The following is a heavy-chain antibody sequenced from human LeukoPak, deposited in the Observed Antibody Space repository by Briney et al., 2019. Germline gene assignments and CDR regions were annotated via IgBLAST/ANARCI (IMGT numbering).Heavy chain of an antibody. CDR1: GFTFSSFA. J-gene: IGHJ5*02. V-gene: IGHV3-23*01. Sequence: PGGSLRLSCVASGFTFSSFAMSWFRQAPGRGLEWVSAIDGSGGSTYYADSVKGRFTISRDNSKSSLNLQMNSLRAEDTAVYYCAKLLAIAAPPAWGQGTLVTVSS. CDR2: IDGSGGST. D-gene: IGHD6-6*01. CDR3: AKLLAIAAPPA.